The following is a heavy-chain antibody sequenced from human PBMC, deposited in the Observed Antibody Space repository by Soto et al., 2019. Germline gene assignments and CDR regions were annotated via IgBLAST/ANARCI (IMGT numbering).Heavy chain of an antibody. CDR1: GYTFTAYY. V-gene: IGHV1-2*02. CDR2: INTKFGDT. D-gene: IGHD3-10*02. J-gene: IGHJ6*02. Sequence: QVQLVQSGAEVKEPGDSVRVSCEASGYTFTAYYIHWVRQAPGQGLEWMGWINTKFGDTTYAQDFQSRVSMTRDMSISTVYLELSRLTSDDTAIYYCARNMDYYYGRGSGNGHGFWGQGTTVTVFS. CDR3: ARNMDYYYGRGSGNGHGF.